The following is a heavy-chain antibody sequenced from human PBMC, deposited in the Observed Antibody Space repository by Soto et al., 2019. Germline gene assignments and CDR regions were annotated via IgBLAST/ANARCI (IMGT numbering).Heavy chain of an antibody. D-gene: IGHD2-2*01. CDR3: AKRTVQLLAFDY. CDR1: GFTFSSYG. Sequence: QVQLVESGGGVVQPGRSLRLSCAASGFTFSSYGMHWVRQAPGKGLEWVAVISYDGSNKYYADSVKGRFTISRVNSKNTLYLQMNSLRAEDTAVYYCAKRTVQLLAFDYWGQGTLVTVSS. J-gene: IGHJ4*02. V-gene: IGHV3-30*18. CDR2: ISYDGSNK.